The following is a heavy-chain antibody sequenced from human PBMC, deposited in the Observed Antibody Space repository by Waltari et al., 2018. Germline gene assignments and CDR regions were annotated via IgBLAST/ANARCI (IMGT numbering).Heavy chain of an antibody. CDR1: GASVSSTSAA. V-gene: IGHV6-1*01. CDR2: TYYRSRWYT. J-gene: IGHJ4*02. Sequence: QVQLQQSGPGLVNPSQTLSLYCAISGASVSSTSAAWNWIRQSPSRGLEWLGRTYYRSRWYTDYAISVKSRITIKPDTSTNHFSLQLNSVTPEDTAMYFCARADRGSYDYWGQGTLVTV. D-gene: IGHD1-26*01. CDR3: ARADRGSYDY.